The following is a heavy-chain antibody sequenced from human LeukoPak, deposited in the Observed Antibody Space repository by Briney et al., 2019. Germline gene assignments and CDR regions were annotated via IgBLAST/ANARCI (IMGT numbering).Heavy chain of an antibody. J-gene: IGHJ4*02. D-gene: IGHD3-22*01. CDR1: GYTFTSYG. CDR2: ISAYNGNT. V-gene: IGHV1-18*01. CDR3: ARASWLLDPGGDDY. Sequence: GASVKVSCKASGYTFTSYGISWVRQAPGQGLEWMGWISAYNGNTNYAQKFQDRVTMTTDTSTSTAYMELRSLRSDDTAVYYCARASWLLDPGGDDYWGQGTLVTVSS.